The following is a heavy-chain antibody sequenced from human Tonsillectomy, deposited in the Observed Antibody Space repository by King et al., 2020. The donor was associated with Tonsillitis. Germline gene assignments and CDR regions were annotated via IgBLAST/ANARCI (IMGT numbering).Heavy chain of an antibody. CDR1: GGFISSYF. J-gene: IGHJ4*02. CDR3: ARDVGGNSDY. V-gene: IGHV4-59*01. D-gene: IGHD4-23*01. Sequence: QLQESGPGLVKPSETLSLTCSVSGGFISSYFWSWIRQPPGRGLEWIGYIYYTGSTTYNPSLKSRVTISVDSSKNQFSLRLSSVTAADTAVYYCARDVGGNSDYWGQGTLVTVSS. CDR2: IYYTGST.